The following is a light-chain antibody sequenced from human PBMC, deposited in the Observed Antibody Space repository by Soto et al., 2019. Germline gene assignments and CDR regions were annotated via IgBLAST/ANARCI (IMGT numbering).Light chain of an antibody. Sequence: EFVLTQSPGTLSLSPGERATLSCRASQTVRNNYLAWYQQKPGQAPRLLIYDASSGATGIPDRFSGGGSGTDVALTISRLEPEDFAVYYCQQFSSYPPTFGGGTKVEIQ. CDR3: QQFSSYPPT. V-gene: IGKV3-20*01. CDR2: DAS. J-gene: IGKJ4*01. CDR1: QTVRNNY.